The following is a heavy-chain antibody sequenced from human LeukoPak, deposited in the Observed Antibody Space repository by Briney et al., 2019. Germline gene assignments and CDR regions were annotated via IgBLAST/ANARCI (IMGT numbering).Heavy chain of an antibody. V-gene: IGHV1-24*01. CDR2: FDPEDGET. D-gene: IGHD3-22*01. CDR3: ATGYDSSGYHYYFDY. CDR1: GYTFTSYY. Sequence: VKVSCKASGYTFTSYYMHWVRQAPGKGLEWMGGFDPEDGETIYAQKFQGRVTMTEDTSTDTAYMELSSLRSEDTAVYYCATGYDSSGYHYYFDYWGQGTLVTVSS. J-gene: IGHJ4*02.